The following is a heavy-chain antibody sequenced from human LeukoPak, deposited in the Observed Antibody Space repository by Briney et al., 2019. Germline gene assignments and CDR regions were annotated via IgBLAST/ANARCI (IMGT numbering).Heavy chain of an antibody. V-gene: IGHV4-4*07. J-gene: IGHJ4*02. Sequence: PSETLSLTFTVSGDSINSYYWSWIRQPAGEGLEWIGRIYTSGTDYNPSLKSRVTMSLDTSKNQFPLKLSSVTAADTAVYYCARAGTDGYSHFDYWGQGTLVTVAS. CDR3: ARAGTDGYSHFDY. CDR1: GDSINSYY. D-gene: IGHD3-22*01. CDR2: IYTSGT.